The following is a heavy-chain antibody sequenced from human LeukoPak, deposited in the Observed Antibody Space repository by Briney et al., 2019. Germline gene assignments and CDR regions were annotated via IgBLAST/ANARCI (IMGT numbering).Heavy chain of an antibody. Sequence: GGSLRLSCAASGFTFSMYWMHWVRQAPGKGLVWVSRIKGDGSTNYADSVKGRFTISRDNAKNTVSLQMNSLRPEDTGVYYCTRAPSEIGGYYPEYFRHWGHGTLVTVSS. V-gene: IGHV3-74*01. CDR1: GFTFSMYW. CDR2: IKGDGST. CDR3: TRAPSEIGGYYPEYFRH. J-gene: IGHJ1*01. D-gene: IGHD3-22*01.